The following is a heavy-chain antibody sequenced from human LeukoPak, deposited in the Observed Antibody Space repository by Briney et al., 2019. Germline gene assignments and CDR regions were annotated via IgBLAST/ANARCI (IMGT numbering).Heavy chain of an antibody. CDR2: VYYSGIT. CDR1: GGSISSDY. D-gene: IGHD3-3*01. Sequence: PSETLSLTCTVSGGSISSDYWSWIRQPPGKGLEWIGYVYYSGITNYNPSLKSRVTISVGTSKNHFSLKLTSVTTADTAVYYCARLLGRSGLIDWFDPWGRGTLVTVSS. CDR3: ARLLGRSGLIDWFDP. J-gene: IGHJ5*02. V-gene: IGHV4-59*08.